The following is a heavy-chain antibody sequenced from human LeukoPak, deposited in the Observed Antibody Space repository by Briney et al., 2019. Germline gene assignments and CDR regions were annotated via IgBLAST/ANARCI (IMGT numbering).Heavy chain of an antibody. CDR3: ARDWYQLLPRAPNYYYMDV. CDR1: GYTFTSYY. D-gene: IGHD2-2*01. J-gene: IGHJ6*03. V-gene: IGHV1-46*01. CDR2: INPSGGST. Sequence: GASVKVSCKASGYTFTSYYMHWVRQAPGQGLEWMGIINPSGGSTSYAQKFQGRVTMTRDTSTSTVYMELSSLRSEDTAVYYCARDWYQLLPRAPNYYYMDVWGKGTTVTVSS.